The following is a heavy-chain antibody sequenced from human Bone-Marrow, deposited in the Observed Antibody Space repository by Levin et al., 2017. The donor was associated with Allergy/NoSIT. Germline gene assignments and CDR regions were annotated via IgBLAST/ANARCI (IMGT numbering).Heavy chain of an antibody. V-gene: IGHV2-70*11. J-gene: IGHJ6*02. D-gene: IGHD6-19*01. Sequence: SGPTLVKPTQTLTLTCTFSGFSLSTSGMCVSWVRQPPGKALEWLARIDWDDDRYYSTSLKTRLTISKDTSKNQVFLTMTNMDPVDTATYYCARRQWLVEMDYGMDVWGQGTTVTVSS. CDR2: IDWDDDR. CDR1: GFSLSTSGMC. CDR3: ARRQWLVEMDYGMDV.